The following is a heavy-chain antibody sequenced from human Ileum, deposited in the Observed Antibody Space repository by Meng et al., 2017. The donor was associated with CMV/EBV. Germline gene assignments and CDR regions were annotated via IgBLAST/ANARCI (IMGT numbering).Heavy chain of an antibody. CDR3: AADISTAWFYY. J-gene: IGHJ4*02. V-gene: IGHV4-39*07. CDR1: GYSIISGRHF. CDR2: VHYTETT. Sequence: QLQESGPRLGKPSGPLSITCIVSGYSIISGRHFWGWIRQAPGKGLEWIATVHYTETTHYNPSLRSRITISVDTAKNQISLKVSSLTAADTAIYYCAADISTAWFYYWGQGSLVTVSS. D-gene: IGHD2-2*01.